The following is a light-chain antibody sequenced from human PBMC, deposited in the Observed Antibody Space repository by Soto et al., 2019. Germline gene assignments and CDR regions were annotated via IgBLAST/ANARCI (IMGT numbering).Light chain of an antibody. CDR3: QTWGTGGVV. J-gene: IGLJ2*01. CDR2: LNSDGSH. Sequence: QLVLTQSPSASASLGASVKLTCTLSSGHSYYAIAWHQQQPEKGPRYLMKLNSDGSHSKGDGIPDRFSGSSSGAERYLTISSLQSEDEADYYCQTWGTGGVVFGGGTKATVL. V-gene: IGLV4-69*01. CDR1: SGHSYYA.